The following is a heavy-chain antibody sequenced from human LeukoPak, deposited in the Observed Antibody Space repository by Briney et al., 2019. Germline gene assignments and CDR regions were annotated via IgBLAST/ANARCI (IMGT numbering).Heavy chain of an antibody. Sequence: PSETLSLTCTVSGGSISSGGYYWSWIRQHPGKGLEWIGYIYYSGSTYYNPSLKSRVTISVDTSKNQFSLKLSSVTAADTAVYYCARCMVATHAPYFDYWGQGTLVTVSS. J-gene: IGHJ4*02. D-gene: IGHD5-12*01. CDR3: ARCMVATHAPYFDY. CDR2: IYYSGST. CDR1: GGSISSGGYY. V-gene: IGHV4-31*03.